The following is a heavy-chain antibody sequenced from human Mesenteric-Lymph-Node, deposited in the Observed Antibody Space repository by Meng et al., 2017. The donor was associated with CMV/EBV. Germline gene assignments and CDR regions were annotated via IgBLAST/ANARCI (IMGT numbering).Heavy chain of an antibody. CDR1: GFNFGIYG. V-gene: IGHV3-30*02. Sequence: GESLKISCATSGFNFGIYGIHWVRQAPAKGLEWVAFIRYDGSDTLYTDSAKGRFTISRDNSKNTSYLQMNNLRPEDTAMYYCAKDGDMYCSRTSCSAMDVWGQGTTVTVSS. D-gene: IGHD2-2*01. J-gene: IGHJ6*02. CDR3: AKDGDMYCSRTSCSAMDV. CDR2: IRYDGSDT.